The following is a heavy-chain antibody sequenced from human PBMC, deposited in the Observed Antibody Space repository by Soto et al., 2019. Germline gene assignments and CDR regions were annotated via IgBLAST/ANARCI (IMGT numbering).Heavy chain of an antibody. Sequence: QVQLVQSGAEVKKPGSSVKVSCKASGGTFSSYAISWVRQAPGQGLEWMGGIIPIFGTANYAQKFQGRVTITADESKSTAYMELSSLRSEDTAVYYCASTKSITIFGVPHDYWCQGTLVTVSS. CDR2: IIPIFGTA. J-gene: IGHJ4*02. D-gene: IGHD3-3*01. CDR1: GGTFSSYA. V-gene: IGHV1-69*01. CDR3: ASTKSITIFGVPHDY.